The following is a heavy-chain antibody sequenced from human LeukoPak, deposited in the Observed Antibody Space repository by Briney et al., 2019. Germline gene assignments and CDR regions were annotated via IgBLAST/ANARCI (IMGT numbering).Heavy chain of an antibody. CDR1: GFTFSSYS. Sequence: GGSLRLSCAASGFTFSSYSMNWVRQAPGKGLEWVSSISSSSSYIYYADSVKGRLTISRDNAKNSLYLQMNSLRAEDTAVYYCARENDILTGYSAELDYWGQGTLVTVSS. D-gene: IGHD3-9*01. CDR2: ISSSSSYI. J-gene: IGHJ4*02. V-gene: IGHV3-21*01. CDR3: ARENDILTGYSAELDY.